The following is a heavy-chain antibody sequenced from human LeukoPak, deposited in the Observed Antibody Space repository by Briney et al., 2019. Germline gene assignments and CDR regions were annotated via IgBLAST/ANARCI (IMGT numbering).Heavy chain of an antibody. D-gene: IGHD2-2*01. CDR1: GFTFSSYA. CDR2: ISGSGGST. Sequence: PGGSLRLSCAASGFTFSSYAMSWVRQAPGKGLEWVSAISGSGGSTYYADSVKGRFTISRDNSKNTLYLQMNSLRAEDTAVYYCARIDIVVVPAANRGFFDYWGQGTLVTVSS. V-gene: IGHV3-23*01. CDR3: ARIDIVVVPAANRGFFDY. J-gene: IGHJ4*02.